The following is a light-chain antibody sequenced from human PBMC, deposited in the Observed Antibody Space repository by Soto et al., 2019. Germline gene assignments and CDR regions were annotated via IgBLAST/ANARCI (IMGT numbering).Light chain of an antibody. Sequence: QSALTQPASVSGSPGQSITISCTGTSSDVGGYNFVSWYQHHPGKAPKLMIFEVSNRPSGVSNRFSGSKSGNTASLTISGLQAEDEADYYCFSYADTSNFVFGSGTKLTVL. CDR3: FSYADTSNFV. CDR1: SSDVGGYNF. V-gene: IGLV2-14*01. CDR2: EVS. J-gene: IGLJ1*01.